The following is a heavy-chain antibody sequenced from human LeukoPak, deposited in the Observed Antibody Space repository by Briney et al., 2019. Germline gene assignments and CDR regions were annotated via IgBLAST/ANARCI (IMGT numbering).Heavy chain of an antibody. J-gene: IGHJ4*02. V-gene: IGHV3-23*01. CDR2: ITGSDDRT. CDR3: AKGPQVGSGYHPDF. Sequence: PGGSLRLSCAASGFTFSGAAMTWVRQAPGKGLEWVSTITGSDDRTYYADSVKGRFTNSRDYSKNTLRLQMSSLTVEDTAIYYCAKGPQVGSGYHPDFWGQGTLVTVSS. D-gene: IGHD3-22*01. CDR1: GFTFSGAA.